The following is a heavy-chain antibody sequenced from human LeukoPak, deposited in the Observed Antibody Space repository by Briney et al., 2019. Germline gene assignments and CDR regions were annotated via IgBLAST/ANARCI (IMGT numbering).Heavy chain of an antibody. CDR2: ISYDGSNK. CDR1: GLTFSSYA. Sequence: PGRSLRLSCAASGLTFSSYAMHWVRQAPGKGLEWVAVISYDGSNKYYADSVKGRFTISRDNSKNTLYLQMNSLRAEDTAVYYCTRATEHYWGQGTLVTVSS. J-gene: IGHJ4*02. V-gene: IGHV3-30-3*01. CDR3: TRATEHY. D-gene: IGHD1-26*01.